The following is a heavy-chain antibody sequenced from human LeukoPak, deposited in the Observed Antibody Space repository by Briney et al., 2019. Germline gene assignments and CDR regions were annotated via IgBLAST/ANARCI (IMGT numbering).Heavy chain of an antibody. V-gene: IGHV1-46*01. CDR2: INPSGGST. D-gene: IGHD3-3*01. CDR1: GGTFSSYA. J-gene: IGHJ3*02. Sequence: ASVKVSCKASGGTFSSYAISWVRQAPGQGLEWMGIINPSGGSTSYAQKFQGRVTMTRDTSTSIVYMELSSLRSEDTAVYYCARESIGDFWSGYYTTGAAFDIWGQGTMVTVSS. CDR3: ARESIGDFWSGYYTTGAAFDI.